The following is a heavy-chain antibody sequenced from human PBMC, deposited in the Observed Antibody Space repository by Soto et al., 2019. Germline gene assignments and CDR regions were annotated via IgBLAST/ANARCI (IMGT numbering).Heavy chain of an antibody. V-gene: IGHV6-1*01. CDR1: GDSVSSNSAA. D-gene: IGHD1-26*01. Sequence: SQTLSLTCAISGDSVSSNSAAWNWISQSPSRGLEWLGRTYYRSKWYNDYAVSVKSRITINPDTSKNQFSLQLNSVTPEDTAVYYCASGMDPWGMDVWGQGTTVTVSS. CDR3: ASGMDPWGMDV. J-gene: IGHJ6*02. CDR2: TYYRSKWYN.